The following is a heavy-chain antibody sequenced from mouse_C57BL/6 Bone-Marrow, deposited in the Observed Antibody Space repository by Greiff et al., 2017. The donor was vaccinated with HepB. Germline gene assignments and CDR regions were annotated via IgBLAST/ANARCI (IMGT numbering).Heavy chain of an antibody. V-gene: IGHV5-2*03. Sequence: EVMLVESGGGLVQPGESLKLSCESNEYEFPSHDMSWVRKTPEKRLELVAAINSDGGSTYYPDTMERRFIISRDNTKKTLYLQMSSLRSEDTALYYCERHAYGTEDWYFDVWGTGTTVTVSS. D-gene: IGHD2-1*01. CDR2: INSDGGST. CDR1: EYEFPSHD. J-gene: IGHJ1*03. CDR3: ERHAYGTEDWYFDV.